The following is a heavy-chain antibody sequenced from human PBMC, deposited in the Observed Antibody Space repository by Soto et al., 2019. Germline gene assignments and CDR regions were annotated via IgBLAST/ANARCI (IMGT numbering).Heavy chain of an antibody. CDR1: GFSLSTSGVG. V-gene: IGHV2-5*02. Sequence: SGPTLVKPTQTLTLTCTFSGFSLSTSGVGVGWIRQPPGKALEWLALIYWDDDKRYSPSLKSRLTITKDTSKNQVVLTMTNMDPVDTATYYCAHRGYGDYLDAFDIWGQGTMVTVSS. J-gene: IGHJ3*02. CDR2: IYWDDDK. D-gene: IGHD4-17*01. CDR3: AHRGYGDYLDAFDI.